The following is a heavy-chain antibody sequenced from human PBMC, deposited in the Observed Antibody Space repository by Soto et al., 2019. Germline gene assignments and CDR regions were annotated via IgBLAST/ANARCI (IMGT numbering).Heavy chain of an antibody. CDR2: ISYDGSNK. V-gene: IGHV3-30*18. Sequence: GGPLIRSWTVSGGTFSSYSYLWVSPDPRKGLEWVAVISYDGSNKYYADSVKGRFTISRDNSKNTLYLQMNSLRAEDTAVYYCAKDEVRSCYGYYYDGMDVWGKGTTVTVSS. CDR1: GGTFSSYS. J-gene: IGHJ6*04. D-gene: IGHD2-15*01. CDR3: AKDEVRSCYGYYYDGMDV.